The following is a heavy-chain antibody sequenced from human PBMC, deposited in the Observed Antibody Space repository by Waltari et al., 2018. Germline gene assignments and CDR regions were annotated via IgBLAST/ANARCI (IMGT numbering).Heavy chain of an antibody. V-gene: IGHV3-53*01. CDR2: LYAGSGAGGST. Sequence: EVQLVESGGGLIQPGGFLRRSCAASGFIGRNKHISRGRQAPGKGLGWVSVLYAGSGAGGSTFYEDSVKGRFTISRDNSKNTLYLQMNNLRVEDTAVYFCARAGLGSPSQWLQLLDSWGRGTLVTVSS. CDR3: ARAGLGSPSQWLQLLDS. J-gene: IGHJ4*02. CDR1: GFIGRNKH. D-gene: IGHD6-19*01.